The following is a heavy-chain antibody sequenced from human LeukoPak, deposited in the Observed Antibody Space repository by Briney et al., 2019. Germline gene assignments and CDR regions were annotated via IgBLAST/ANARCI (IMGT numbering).Heavy chain of an antibody. CDR2: ISSSSSYI. J-gene: IGHJ4*02. CDR3: ARDPIHPMVVRFSFFDY. Sequence: GGSLKLSCAASGFTFSSYSMNWVRQAPGKGLEWVSSISSSSSYIYYADSVKGRFTISRDNSKNTLYLQMNSLRAEDTAVYYCARDPIHPMVVRFSFFDYWGQGTLVTVSS. CDR1: GFTFSSYS. D-gene: IGHD3-10*01. V-gene: IGHV3-21*01.